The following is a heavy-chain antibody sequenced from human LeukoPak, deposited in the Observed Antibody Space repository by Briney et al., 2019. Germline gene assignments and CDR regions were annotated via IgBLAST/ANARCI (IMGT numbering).Heavy chain of an antibody. CDR2: IYYSGST. D-gene: IGHD7-27*01. V-gene: IGHV4-59*01. CDR3: ARGALGYYFDY. CDR1: GGSISSYY. J-gene: IGHJ4*02. Sequence: SETLSLTCTVSGGSISSYYWSWIRQPPGKGLEWIGYIYYSGSTNYNPSLKSRVTISVDTSKNQFSLKLSSVTAAGTAVYYCARGALGYYFDYWGQGALVTVSS.